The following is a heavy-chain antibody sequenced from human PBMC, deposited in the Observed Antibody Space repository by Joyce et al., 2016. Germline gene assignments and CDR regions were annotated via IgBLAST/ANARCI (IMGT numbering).Heavy chain of an antibody. V-gene: IGHV3-73*02. D-gene: IGHD6-13*01. Sequence: EVQLVESGGGLVQPGGSLKLSCAASGVSFSGSAMHWVRQASGKGRGWVGRIRSKANSYAIAYAASVKGRFTISRDDSKNTAYLQMDSLGTEDTAVYYCTTTYSSSWYQFDSWGQGTLVIVSS. CDR1: GVSFSGSA. CDR3: TTTYSSSWYQFDS. J-gene: IGHJ4*02. CDR2: IRSKANSYAI.